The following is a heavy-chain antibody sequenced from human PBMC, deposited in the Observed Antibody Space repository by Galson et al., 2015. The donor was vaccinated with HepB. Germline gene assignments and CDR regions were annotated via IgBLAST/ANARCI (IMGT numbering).Heavy chain of an antibody. CDR1: GLTVSINC. J-gene: IGHJ4*02. CDR3: ARGASDGGLFDY. CDR2: IYSGGST. V-gene: IGHV3-53*01. D-gene: IGHD3-16*01. Sequence: SLRLSCAASGLTVSINCFSWVRQAPGKGLECVSLIYSGGSTHYAESAKGRFTTSRDNSKDTLYLQMNSLRAEDTAVYYYARGASDGGLFDYWGQGALVTVSS.